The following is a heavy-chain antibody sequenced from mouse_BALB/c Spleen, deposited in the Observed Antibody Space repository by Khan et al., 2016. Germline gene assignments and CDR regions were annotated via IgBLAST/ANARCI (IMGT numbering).Heavy chain of an antibody. Sequence: QLVQSGPELKKPGKTVKISCKASGYTFTNYGMNWVKQAPGKGLKWMGWINTYSGESTYADDFKGRFAFSLETSANTAYLQINNLKNEDTATYFSAIYRYYYGSSRYFDVWGAGTTVTVSS. CDR3: AIYRYYYGSSRYFDV. D-gene: IGHD1-1*01. V-gene: IGHV9-3-1*01. CDR1: GYTFTNYG. CDR2: INTYSGES. J-gene: IGHJ1*01.